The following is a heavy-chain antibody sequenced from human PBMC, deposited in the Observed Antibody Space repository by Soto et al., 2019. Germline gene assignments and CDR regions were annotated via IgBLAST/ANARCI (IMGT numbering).Heavy chain of an antibody. CDR3: ARDLGPTTVTTFFDY. Sequence: ASVKVSCKASGYTFTSYDINWVRQATGQGLEWMGWMNPNSGNTGYAQKFQGRVTMSRNTSISTAYMELSSLRSEDTAVYYCARDLGPTTVTTFFDYWGQGTLVTVSS. V-gene: IGHV1-8*01. J-gene: IGHJ4*02. D-gene: IGHD4-17*01. CDR1: GYTFTSYD. CDR2: MNPNSGNT.